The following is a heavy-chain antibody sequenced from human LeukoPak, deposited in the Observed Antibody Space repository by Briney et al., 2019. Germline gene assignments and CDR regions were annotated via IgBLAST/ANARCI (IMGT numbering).Heavy chain of an antibody. CDR3: AKDRFLEWLLYGPSFFDY. J-gene: IGHJ4*02. CDR1: GFTFSNYW. Sequence: GGSLRLSCAASGFTFSNYWMHWVRQAPGKGLVWVSRINSDGSSTNYADSVKGRFTISRDNSKNTLYLQMNSLRAEDTAVYYCAKDRFLEWLLYGPSFFDYWGQGTLVTVSS. CDR2: INSDGSST. D-gene: IGHD3-3*01. V-gene: IGHV3-74*01.